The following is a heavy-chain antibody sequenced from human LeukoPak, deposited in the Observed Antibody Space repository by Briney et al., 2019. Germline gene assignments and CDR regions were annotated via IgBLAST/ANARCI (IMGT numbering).Heavy chain of an antibody. CDR3: AKPLLRYYYYMDV. CDR2: IRYDGSNK. CDR1: GFTFSSYG. Sequence: GGSLRLSCAAPGFTFSSYGMHWVRQAPGKGLEWVAFIRYDGSNKYYADSVKGRFTISRDNSKNTLYLQMNSLRAEDTAVYYCAKPLLRYYYYMDVWGKGTTVTVSS. D-gene: IGHD3-16*01. J-gene: IGHJ6*03. V-gene: IGHV3-30*02.